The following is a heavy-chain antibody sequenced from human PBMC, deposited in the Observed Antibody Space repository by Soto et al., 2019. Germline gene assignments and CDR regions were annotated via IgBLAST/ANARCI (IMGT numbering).Heavy chain of an antibody. CDR2: ISSSSSYI. J-gene: IGHJ3*02. D-gene: IGHD4-17*01. Sequence: EVQLVESGGGLVKPGGSLRLSCAASGFTFSSYSMNWVRQAPGKGLEWVSSISSSSSYIYYADSVKGRFTISRDNAKNSLYLQMNSLRAEDTAVYYCAREDDYGGNYDAFDIWGQGTMVTVSS. CDR1: GFTFSSYS. CDR3: AREDDYGGNYDAFDI. V-gene: IGHV3-21*01.